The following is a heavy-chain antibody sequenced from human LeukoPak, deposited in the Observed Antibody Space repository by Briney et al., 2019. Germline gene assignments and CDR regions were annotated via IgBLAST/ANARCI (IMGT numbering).Heavy chain of an antibody. CDR3: ARAMRQWLATDAFDI. CDR2: ISWNSGSI. CDR1: GFTFDDYA. D-gene: IGHD6-19*01. Sequence: GGSLRLSCAASGFTFDDYAMHWVRQAPGKGLEWVSGISWNSGSIGYADSVKGRFTTSRDNAKNSLYLQMNSLRAEDTALYYCARAMRQWLATDAFDIWGQGTMVTVSS. V-gene: IGHV3-9*01. J-gene: IGHJ3*02.